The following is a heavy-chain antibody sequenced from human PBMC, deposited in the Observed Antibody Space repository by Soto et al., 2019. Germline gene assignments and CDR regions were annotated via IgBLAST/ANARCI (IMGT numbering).Heavy chain of an antibody. D-gene: IGHD1-26*01. V-gene: IGHV1-69*12. CDR3: ASGIPPWLLQINDGDSG. Sequence: QVQLVQSGAEVKKPESSVKVSCKAPGGTFSTYAISWVRQAPGQGLEWMGGIIPMFGTANYAQRFQDRVTITADESRNTVYMELSSLRSEDTAVYVCASGIPPWLLQINDGDSGWGQGTLVPVSS. CDR1: GGTFSTYA. J-gene: IGHJ4*02. CDR2: IIPMFGTA.